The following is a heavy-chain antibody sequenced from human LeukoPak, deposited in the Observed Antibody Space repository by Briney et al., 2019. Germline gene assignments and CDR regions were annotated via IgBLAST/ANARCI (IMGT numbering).Heavy chain of an antibody. Sequence: PGGSLRLSCATSGFNFSNYAVHWVRQAPGKGLEWVAVVSFDGGNEHYADSVKGRFTISRDNSKNTLYLQMDSLRTEDTAVYHCTRDRFWSRGFRSGGPLHYFDCWGQGTQVTVSS. CDR2: VSFDGGNE. D-gene: IGHD1-14*01. J-gene: IGHJ4*02. CDR3: TRDRFWSRGFRSGGPLHYFDC. V-gene: IGHV3-30-3*01. CDR1: GFNFSNYA.